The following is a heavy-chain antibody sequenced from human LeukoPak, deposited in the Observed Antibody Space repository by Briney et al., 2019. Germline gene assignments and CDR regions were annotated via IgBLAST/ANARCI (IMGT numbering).Heavy chain of an antibody. Sequence: SETLSLTCTVSGGSISTYYWIWIRQPPGKGLEWIGYIYYSGSTSYNPSLKSRATMSVDTSKNQFYLKLTSVTAADTGVYYCARSFFYDSPGFFYYMDVWGKGTTVTVSS. V-gene: IGHV4-59*01. CDR2: IYYSGST. CDR3: ARSFFYDSPGFFYYMDV. J-gene: IGHJ6*03. D-gene: IGHD3-22*01. CDR1: GGSISTYY.